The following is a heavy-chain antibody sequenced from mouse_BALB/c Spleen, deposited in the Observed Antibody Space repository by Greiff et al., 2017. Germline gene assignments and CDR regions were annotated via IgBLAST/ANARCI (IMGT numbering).Heavy chain of an antibody. CDR2: IDPSDSET. Sequence: VQLQQPGAELVKPGAPVKLSCKASGYTFTSYWMNWVKQRPGRGLEWIGRIDPSDSETHYNQKFKDKATLTVDKSSSTAYIQLSSLTSEDSAVYYCARNGNNWYFDVWGAGTTVTVSS. CDR3: ARNGNNWYFDV. V-gene: IGHV1-69*02. J-gene: IGHJ1*01. CDR1: GYTFTSYW. D-gene: IGHD2-1*01.